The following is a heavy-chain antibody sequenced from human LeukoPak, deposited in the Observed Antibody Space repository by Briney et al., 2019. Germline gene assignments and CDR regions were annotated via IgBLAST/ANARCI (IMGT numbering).Heavy chain of an antibody. D-gene: IGHD3-9*01. V-gene: IGHV4-34*01. J-gene: IGHJ4*02. CDR2: INHTGST. CDR1: GGSLSGAY. CDR3: ARGPVRLARPFDY. Sequence: SETLSLTCTVQGGSLSGAYWTWIRQPPGKGLEWIGEINHTGSTNYNPSLKSRVTMSADTPKNQFSLNLTSVTAADTAICYCARGPVRLARPFDYWGQGTLVTVSS.